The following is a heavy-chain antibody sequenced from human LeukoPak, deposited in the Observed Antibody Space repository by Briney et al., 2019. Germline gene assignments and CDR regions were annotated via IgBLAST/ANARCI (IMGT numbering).Heavy chain of an antibody. CDR3: ARDLNWGGVYYFDY. D-gene: IGHD3-16*01. Sequence: ASVKVSCKASGYTFTSYAMHWVRQAPGQRLEWMGWINAGNGNTKYSQKFQGRVTITRDTSASTAYMELSSLRSEDTAVYYCARDLNWGGVYYFDYWGQGTLVTVSS. CDR1: GYTFTSYA. J-gene: IGHJ4*02. CDR2: INAGNGNT. V-gene: IGHV1-3*01.